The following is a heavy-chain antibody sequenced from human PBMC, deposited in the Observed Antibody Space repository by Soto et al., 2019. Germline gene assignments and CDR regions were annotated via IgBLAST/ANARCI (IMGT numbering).Heavy chain of an antibody. CDR3: ARQAYCGGDCSYFDL. CDR2: IYYSGST. CDR1: GGSISSSSYY. Sequence: SETLSLTCTVSGGSISSSSYYWGWIRQPPGKGLEWIGSIYYSGSTYYNPSLKSRVTISVDTSKNQFSLKLSSVTAADTAVYYCARQAYCGGDCSYFDLWGRGTLVTVSS. J-gene: IGHJ2*01. V-gene: IGHV4-39*01. D-gene: IGHD2-21*01.